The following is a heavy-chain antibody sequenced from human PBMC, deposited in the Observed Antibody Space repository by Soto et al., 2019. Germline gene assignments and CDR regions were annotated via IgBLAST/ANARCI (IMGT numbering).Heavy chain of an antibody. J-gene: IGHJ3*02. V-gene: IGHV4-34*01. CDR1: GGFVSSGSYY. CDR2: MSHSGGT. D-gene: IGHD1-1*01. Sequence: QVQLQQWGAGLLKPSETLSLTCAVYGGFVSSGSYYWSWIRQPPGKGLEWIGDMSHSGGTHFNPSLKTRVTISVYTSKNQFYLKMSPVTAADTALYYCARVERGTATTVVDAFDIWGPGTMVTVSS. CDR3: ARVERGTATTVVDAFDI.